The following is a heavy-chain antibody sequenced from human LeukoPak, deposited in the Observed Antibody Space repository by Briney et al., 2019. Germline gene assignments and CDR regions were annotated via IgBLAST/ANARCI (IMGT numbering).Heavy chain of an antibody. D-gene: IGHD6-19*01. V-gene: IGHV4-4*07. Sequence: SETLSLTCTVSGGSISSYYWSWIRQPAGKGLEWIGRIYTSGSTNYNPSLKSRVTISVDTSKNQFSLKLSSVTAADTAVYYCARDNYGYSSGWYEGVFDYWGQGTPVTVSS. J-gene: IGHJ4*02. CDR2: IYTSGST. CDR3: ARDNYGYSSGWYEGVFDY. CDR1: GGSISSYY.